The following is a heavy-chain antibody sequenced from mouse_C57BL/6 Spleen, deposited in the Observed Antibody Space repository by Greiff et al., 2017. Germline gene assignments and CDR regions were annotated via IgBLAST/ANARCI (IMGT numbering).Heavy chain of an antibody. V-gene: IGHV1-50*01. CDR2: IDPSDSYT. Sequence: VQLQQSGAELVKPGASVKLSCKASGYTFTSYWMQWVKQRPGQGLEWIGEIDPSDSYTNYNQKFKGKATLTVDTSSSTAYMQLSSLTSEDSAVYYCARNYYGSSYVLYFDYWGQGTTLTVSS. D-gene: IGHD1-1*01. J-gene: IGHJ2*01. CDR1: GYTFTSYW. CDR3: ARNYYGSSYVLYFDY.